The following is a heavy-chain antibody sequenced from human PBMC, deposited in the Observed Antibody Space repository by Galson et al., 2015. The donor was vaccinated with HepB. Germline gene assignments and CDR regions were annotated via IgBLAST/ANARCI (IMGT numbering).Heavy chain of an antibody. Sequence: SLRLSCAASGFTISSYSMNWVRQAPGKGLEWVSSISSSSSYIYYADSVKGRFTISRDNAKNSLYLQMNSLRAEDTAVYYCARDSDYYDSSGTFDYWGQGTLVTVSS. V-gene: IGHV3-21*01. CDR2: ISSSSSYI. D-gene: IGHD3-22*01. CDR1: GFTISSYS. CDR3: ARDSDYYDSSGTFDY. J-gene: IGHJ4*02.